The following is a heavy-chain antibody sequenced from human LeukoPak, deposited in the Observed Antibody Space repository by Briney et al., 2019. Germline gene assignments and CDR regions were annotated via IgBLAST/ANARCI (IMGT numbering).Heavy chain of an antibody. Sequence: SETLSLTCTVSGGSISSGGYYWSWIRQHPGKGLEWIGYIYYSGSTYYNPSLKSRVTISVDTSKNQFSLKLSSVTAADTAVYYCAKPGIAAAGYYYYYMDVWGKGTTVTVSS. J-gene: IGHJ6*03. D-gene: IGHD6-13*01. V-gene: IGHV4-31*03. CDR3: AKPGIAAAGYYYYYMDV. CDR2: IYYSGST. CDR1: GGSISSGGYY.